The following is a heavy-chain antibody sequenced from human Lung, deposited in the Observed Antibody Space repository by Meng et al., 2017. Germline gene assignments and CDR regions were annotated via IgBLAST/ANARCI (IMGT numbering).Heavy chain of an antibody. D-gene: IGHD4/OR15-4a*01. Sequence: GESLKISCAASGFTFSTYSMTWVRQAPGKGLEWVSSVSSSGTFLHYADSVKGRFTISRDNAKNSLFLQMNSLRAEDTAVYYCAREHTYGGYSHHWGQGTLVTVSS. CDR1: GFTFSTYS. CDR3: AREHTYGGYSHH. V-gene: IGHV3-21*01. CDR2: VSSSGTFL. J-gene: IGHJ4*02.